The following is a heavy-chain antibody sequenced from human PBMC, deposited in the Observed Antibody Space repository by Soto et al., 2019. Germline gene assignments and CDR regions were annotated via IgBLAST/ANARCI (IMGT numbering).Heavy chain of an antibody. D-gene: IGHD3-16*01. V-gene: IGHV5-51*01. CDR2: IFPDDSDT. Sequence: SLKISCKASGYIIKNYWIGWVRQMPGQGLEWMGIIFPDDSDTRYSPSFQGHVTISVDKSISTAYVQWSSLKASDSAIYYCFRGGVTSRTFDYWGQGTLVTISS. J-gene: IGHJ4*02. CDR3: FRGGVTSRTFDY. CDR1: GYIIKNYW.